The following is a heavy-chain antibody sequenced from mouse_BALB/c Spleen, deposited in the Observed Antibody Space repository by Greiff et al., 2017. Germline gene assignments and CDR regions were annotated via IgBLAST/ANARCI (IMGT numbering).Heavy chain of an antibody. CDR1: GFTFSSYT. CDR2: ISSGGGNT. J-gene: IGHJ2*01. CDR3: ARYYYGAYFDY. D-gene: IGHD1-1*01. V-gene: IGHV5-9*03. Sequence: EVQLQESGGGLVKPGGSLKLSCAASGFTFSSYTMSWVRQTPEKRLEWVATISSGGGNTYYPDSVKGRFTISRDNAKNNLYLQMSSLRSEDTALYYCARYYYGAYFDYWGQGTTLTVSS.